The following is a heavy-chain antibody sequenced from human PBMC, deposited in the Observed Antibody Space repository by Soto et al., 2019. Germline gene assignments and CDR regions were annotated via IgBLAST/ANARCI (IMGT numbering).Heavy chain of an antibody. CDR3: AKCHDTSGYSVSDY. V-gene: IGHV3-23*01. CDR2: ISGSGGST. Sequence: GGSLRLSCAASGFTFSSYAMRWVRQAPGKGLEWVPSISGSGGSTSYADSVKGRFTISRDNSKNTLYLQMNSLTAEDTAVYYCAKCHDTSGYSVSDYWGQGTLVTVSS. J-gene: IGHJ4*02. D-gene: IGHD3-22*01. CDR1: GFTFSSYA.